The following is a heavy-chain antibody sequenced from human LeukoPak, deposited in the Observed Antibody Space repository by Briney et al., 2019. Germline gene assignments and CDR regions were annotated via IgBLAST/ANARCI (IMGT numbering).Heavy chain of an antibody. D-gene: IGHD6-19*01. CDR2: IGSAGNT. CDR3: ARGWGTSGWYVPTI. J-gene: IGHJ3*02. V-gene: IGHV3-13*04. Sequence: GGSLGLSCAASGFTFSSYDMHWVRQATGKGLEWVSTIGSAGNTYYPTSVKGRFTISRENVKNSLYLHMNSPRAGDTAVYYCARGWGTSGWYVPTIWGQGTMVTVSS. CDR1: GFTFSSYD.